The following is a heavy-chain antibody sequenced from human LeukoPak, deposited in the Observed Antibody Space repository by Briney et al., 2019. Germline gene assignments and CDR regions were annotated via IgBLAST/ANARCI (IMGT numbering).Heavy chain of an antibody. CDR2: MFYNVST. CDR3: ARQGSGRAFDI. CDR1: GGSISSYY. Sequence: PSETLSLTCTVSGGSISSYYWNWIRQPPGKGLEWIAYMFYNVSTNYSPSLQSRITISVDTSKNQFSLKLISVTAADTAVYFCARQGSGRAFDIWGQGTMVTVSS. V-gene: IGHV4-59*08. J-gene: IGHJ3*02.